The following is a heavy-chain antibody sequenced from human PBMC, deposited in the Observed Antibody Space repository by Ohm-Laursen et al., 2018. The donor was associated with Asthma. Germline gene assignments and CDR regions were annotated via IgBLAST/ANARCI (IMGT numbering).Heavy chain of an antibody. CDR1: GYTFTSYG. Sequence: ASVKVSCKASGYTFTSYGISWVRQAPGQGLEWMGWISAYNGNTNYAQKLQGRVTMTTDTSTSTAYMELRSLRSDDTAVYYCASSRTGAHNWYFDLWGRGTLVTVSS. CDR2: ISAYNGNT. D-gene: IGHD7-27*01. V-gene: IGHV1-18*04. CDR3: ASSRTGAHNWYFDL. J-gene: IGHJ2*01.